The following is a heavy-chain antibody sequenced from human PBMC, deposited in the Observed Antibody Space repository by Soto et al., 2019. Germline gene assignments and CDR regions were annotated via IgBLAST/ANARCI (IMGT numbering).Heavy chain of an antibody. Sequence: GSGPTLVNPTQTLTLTRAFSGFSLHDYRMRVSWIRQPPGKALEWLARIDWDDDKFYSTSLKTRLTISKDTSKNQVVLTMTNLDPVDTATYYCARMGGAFQYFDYWGQGIMVTVSS. D-gene: IGHD2-21*01. CDR1: GFSLHDYRMR. CDR2: IDWDDDK. CDR3: ARMGGAFQYFDY. J-gene: IGHJ4*02. V-gene: IGHV2-70*04.